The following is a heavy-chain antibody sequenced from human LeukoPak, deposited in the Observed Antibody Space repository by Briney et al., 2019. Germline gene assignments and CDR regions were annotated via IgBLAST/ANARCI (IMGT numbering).Heavy chain of an antibody. CDR1: GGSISSSSYY. Sequence: SETLSLTCTVSGGSISSSSYYWGWIRQPPGKGLEWIGSIYYSGSTYYNPSLKSRVTISVDTSKNQFSLKLSSVTAADTAVYYCARLRGWDDFWSGYQLGYYFDYWGQGTLVTVSS. J-gene: IGHJ4*02. CDR2: IYYSGST. CDR3: ARLRGWDDFWSGYQLGYYFDY. D-gene: IGHD3-3*01. V-gene: IGHV4-39*07.